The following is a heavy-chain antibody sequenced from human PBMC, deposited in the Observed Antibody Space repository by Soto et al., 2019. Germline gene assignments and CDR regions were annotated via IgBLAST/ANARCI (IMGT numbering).Heavy chain of an antibody. D-gene: IGHD2-2*01. J-gene: IGHJ5*02. CDR1: GFTFSSYS. CDR3: ARDRGQDIVVVPAAMGGHNWFDP. V-gene: IGHV3-48*01. CDR2: ISSSSTI. Sequence: GGSLRLSCAASGFTFSSYSMNWVRQAPGKGLEWVSYISSSSTIYYADSVKGRFTISRDNAKNSLYLQMNSLRAEDTAVYYCARDRGQDIVVVPAAMGGHNWFDPWGQGTLVTVSS.